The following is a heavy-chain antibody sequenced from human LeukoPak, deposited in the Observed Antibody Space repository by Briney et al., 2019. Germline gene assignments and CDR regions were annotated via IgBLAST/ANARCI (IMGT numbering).Heavy chain of an antibody. CDR3: ARGSIPLDYYYYYMDV. CDR2: ISSSSSYV. Sequence: GGSLRLSCAASGFTFSSYSMNWVRQAPGKGLEWVSSISSSSSYVYNADSVKGRFTISRDNAKNSLYLQMNSLGAEDTAVYYCARGSIPLDYYYYYMDVWGKGTTVTVSS. J-gene: IGHJ6*03. CDR1: GFTFSSYS. V-gene: IGHV3-21*01.